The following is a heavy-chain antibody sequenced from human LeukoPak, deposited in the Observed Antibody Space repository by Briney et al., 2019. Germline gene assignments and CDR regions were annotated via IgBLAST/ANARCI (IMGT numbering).Heavy chain of an antibody. V-gene: IGHV3-21*01. CDR1: GFTFSSYS. D-gene: IGHD2-15*01. CDR2: ITDSGAFI. CDR3: ARDGPSWSRDY. J-gene: IGHJ4*02. Sequence: GGSLRLSCAASGFTFSSYSMSWVRQAPGKGLEWVSSITDSGAFIYYADSLRGRFTISRDNAKNSLYLQMNSLGAEDTAVYCCARDGPSWSRDYWGQGTLVIVSS.